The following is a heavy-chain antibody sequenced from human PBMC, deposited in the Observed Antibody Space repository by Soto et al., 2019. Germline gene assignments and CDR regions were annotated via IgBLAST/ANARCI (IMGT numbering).Heavy chain of an antibody. CDR3: AKDLLDRTIFGVVPTYGMDV. V-gene: IGHV3-23*01. J-gene: IGHJ6*02. CDR1: GFTFSSDA. CDR2: ISGSGGST. D-gene: IGHD3-3*01. Sequence: GSLRLSCAASGFTFSSDAMSWVRQAPGKGLEWVSAISGSGGSTYYADSVKGRFTISRDNSKNTLYLQMNSLRAEDTAVYYCAKDLLDRTIFGVVPTYGMDVWGQGTTVTVSS.